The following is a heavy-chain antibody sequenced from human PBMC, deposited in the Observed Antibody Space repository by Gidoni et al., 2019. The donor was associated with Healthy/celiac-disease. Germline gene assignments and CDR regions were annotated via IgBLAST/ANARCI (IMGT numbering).Heavy chain of an antibody. V-gene: IGHV4-61*02. CDR2: IYTSGST. CDR3: AGTYSSGWYEPFDY. Sequence: QVQLQESGPGLVKPSQTLSLTCTVSGGSISSGSYYWSWIRQPAGKGLEWIGRIYTSGSTNYNPSLKSRVTISGDTSKNQFSLKLSSVTAADTAVYYCAGTYSSGWYEPFDYWGQGTLVTVSS. J-gene: IGHJ4*02. CDR1: GGSISSGSYY. D-gene: IGHD6-19*01.